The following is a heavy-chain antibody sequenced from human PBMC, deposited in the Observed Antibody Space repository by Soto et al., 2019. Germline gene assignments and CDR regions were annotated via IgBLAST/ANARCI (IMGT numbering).Heavy chain of an antibody. V-gene: IGHV1-18*01. D-gene: IGHD2-21*02. J-gene: IGHJ5*02. CDR1: GYTFTSYG. Sequence: QVQLVQSGAEVKKPGASVKVSCKASGYTFTSYGISWVRQAPGQGLEWMGWISAYNGNTNYAQKHQGRVTMTTDPSTITAYMELRIPRSDDTAVYYCARDKGAYCGGDCYSTWFDPWGQGTLVTVSS. CDR2: ISAYNGNT. CDR3: ARDKGAYCGGDCYSTWFDP.